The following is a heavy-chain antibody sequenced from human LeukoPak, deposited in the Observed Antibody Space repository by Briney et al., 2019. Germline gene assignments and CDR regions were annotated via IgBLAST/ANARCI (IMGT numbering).Heavy chain of an antibody. CDR2: IYHSGST. V-gene: IGHV4-4*02. Sequence: KTSETLSLTCAVSGGSISSSNWWSWVRQPPGKGLEWIGEIYHSGSTNYNPSLKSRVTISVDTSKNQFSLKLSSVTAADTAVYYCARGHSYCSGGSCYPRYYYYGMDVWGQGTTVTVSS. CDR1: GGSISSSNW. J-gene: IGHJ6*02. CDR3: ARGHSYCSGGSCYPRYYYYGMDV. D-gene: IGHD2-15*01.